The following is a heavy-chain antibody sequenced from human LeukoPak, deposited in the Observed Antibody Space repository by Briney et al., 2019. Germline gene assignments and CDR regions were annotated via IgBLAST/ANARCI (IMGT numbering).Heavy chain of an antibody. CDR3: ARDDYNRH. CDR1: GFTFSVYW. D-gene: IGHD4-11*01. CDR2: IRSDGSST. Sequence: QPGGSLRLSCAASGFTFSVYWMHWVRQAPGKGLERVSRIRSDGSSTTYADSVKGRFTISRDNAKNTLYLQMSSLRADDTAVYYCARDDYNRHWGQGTLVTVSS. V-gene: IGHV3-74*01. J-gene: IGHJ4*02.